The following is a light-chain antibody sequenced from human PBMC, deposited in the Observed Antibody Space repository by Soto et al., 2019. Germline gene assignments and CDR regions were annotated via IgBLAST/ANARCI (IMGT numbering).Light chain of an antibody. J-gene: IGKJ3*01. CDR2: DAS. Sequence: EIVLTQSPATLSLSPGERATLSCRASQSVSSYLAWYQQKPGQAPRLLIYDASNRATGIPARFSGSGSGTDFTLTISSPEPEDFAVYYCQQQVTFGPGTKVDIK. CDR3: QQQVT. CDR1: QSVSSY. V-gene: IGKV3-11*01.